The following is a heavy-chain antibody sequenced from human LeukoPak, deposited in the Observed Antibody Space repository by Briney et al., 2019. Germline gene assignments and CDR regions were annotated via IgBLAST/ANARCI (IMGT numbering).Heavy chain of an antibody. CDR2: IQYDGRNK. D-gene: IGHD3-9*01. CDR1: RFTFNSHG. CDR3: AKGGYYDILTGDYYFDY. J-gene: IGHJ4*02. Sequence: GGSLRLSCAASRFTFNSHGMHWVRQAPGKGLEWVAFIQYDGRNKYYAESVEGRFTVSRDNSKNTLYLQMNSLRAEDTAVYYCAKGGYYDILTGDYYFDYWGQGTLVTVSS. V-gene: IGHV3-30*02.